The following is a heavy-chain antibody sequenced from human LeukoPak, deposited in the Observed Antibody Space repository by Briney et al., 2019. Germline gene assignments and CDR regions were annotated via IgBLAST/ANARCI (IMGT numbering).Heavy chain of an antibody. D-gene: IGHD3-3*01. V-gene: IGHV3-21*01. Sequence: PGGSLRLSCVGSTFTFSDYGMHWVRQAPGKGLEWVSSISSSSSYIYYADSVKGRFTISRDNAKNSLYLQMNSLRAEDTAVYYCARDRDFWSGPFFDYWGQGTLVTVSS. CDR3: ARDRDFWSGPFFDY. J-gene: IGHJ4*02. CDR2: ISSSSSYI. CDR1: TFTFSDYG.